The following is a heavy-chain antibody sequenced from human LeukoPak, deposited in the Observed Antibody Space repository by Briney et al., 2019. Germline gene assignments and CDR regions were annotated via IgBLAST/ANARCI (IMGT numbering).Heavy chain of an antibody. CDR2: ISDSGVST. J-gene: IGHJ4*02. CDR3: SRDRHCIGSTCYGL. CDR1: EFTFTNYA. V-gene: IGHV3-23*01. Sequence: GGSLRLSCAASEFTFTNYAMAWVRQAPGEGLDWVAGISDSGVSTYYADSVKGRFIISRDNSKNTLYLQMNSLRAEDTAVYYCSRDRHCIGSTCYGLWGQGTRVTVSS. D-gene: IGHD2-2*01.